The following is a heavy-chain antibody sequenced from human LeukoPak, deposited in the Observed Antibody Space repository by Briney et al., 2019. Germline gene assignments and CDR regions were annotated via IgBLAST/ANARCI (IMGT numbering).Heavy chain of an antibody. D-gene: IGHD3-22*01. CDR3: ATDYYDSSGYYRPFDY. CDR1: GGSISSGSYY. V-gene: IGHV4-61*02. Sequence: SETLSLTCTGSGGSISSGSYYWSWIRQPAGKGLEWIGRIYTSGSTNYNPSLKSRVTISVDTSKNHFSLKLSSVTAADTAVYYCATDYYDSSGYYRPFDYWGQGTLVTVSS. CDR2: IYTSGST. J-gene: IGHJ4*02.